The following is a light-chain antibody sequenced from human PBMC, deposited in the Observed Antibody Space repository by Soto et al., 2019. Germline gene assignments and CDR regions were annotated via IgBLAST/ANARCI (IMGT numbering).Light chain of an antibody. J-gene: IGKJ2*01. CDR1: QSISSW. Sequence: DIQMTQSPSILSASVGDRVTITCRTSQSISSWLAWYQQKSGKAPKVLIYKASTLESGVPSRFSGSGSGTEFTLTISSLQPDDFATYYCQQYDSYSYTFGQGTKVDIK. V-gene: IGKV1-5*03. CDR2: KAS. CDR3: QQYDSYSYT.